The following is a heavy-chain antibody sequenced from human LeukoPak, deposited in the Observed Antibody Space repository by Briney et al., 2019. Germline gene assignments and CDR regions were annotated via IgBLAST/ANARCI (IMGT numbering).Heavy chain of an antibody. CDR3: ARGYCSSTSCPPYYYVDV. J-gene: IGHJ6*03. Sequence: GESLNISCKGSGYRFTSYWIGWVRQMPGKGLEWMGIIYPGDSDTRYSPSFQGQVTISADKSISTAYLQWSSLKASDTAMYYCARGYCSSTSCPPYYYVDVWGKGTTVTVSS. D-gene: IGHD2-2*01. CDR1: GYRFTSYW. CDR2: IYPGDSDT. V-gene: IGHV5-51*01.